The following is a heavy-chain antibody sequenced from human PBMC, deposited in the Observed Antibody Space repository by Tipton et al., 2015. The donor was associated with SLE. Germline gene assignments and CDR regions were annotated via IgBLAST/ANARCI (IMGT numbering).Heavy chain of an antibody. J-gene: IGHJ2*01. CDR3: ARGPLLDL. CDR2: INHSGST. D-gene: IGHD5/OR15-5a*01. Sequence: TLSLTCAVYGGSFSGYYWSWIRQPPGKGLEWIGEINHSGSTNYNPSLKSRVTISVDMSKNQFSLKLSSVTAADTAVYYCARGPLLDLWGRGTLVTVSS. CDR1: GGSFSGYY. V-gene: IGHV4-34*01.